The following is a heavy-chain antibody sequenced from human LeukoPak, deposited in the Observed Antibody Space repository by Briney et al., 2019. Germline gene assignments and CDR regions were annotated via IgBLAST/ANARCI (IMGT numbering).Heavy chain of an antibody. CDR3: AKGPYDYLFDY. CDR1: GFTFGSYA. J-gene: IGHJ4*02. V-gene: IGHV3-23*01. Sequence: GGSLRLSCAASGFTFGSYAMSWVRQTPGKSLEWVSIISNGGVTTYYADSVRGRFTISRDNSKDLLYLQMDSLRAEDTAVYYCAKGPYDYLFDYWGQGTLVTVSS. D-gene: IGHD4-11*01. CDR2: ISNGGVTT.